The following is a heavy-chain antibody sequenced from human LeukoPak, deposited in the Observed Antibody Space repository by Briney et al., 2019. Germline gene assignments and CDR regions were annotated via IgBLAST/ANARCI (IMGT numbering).Heavy chain of an antibody. V-gene: IGHV1-58*02. CDR2: IVVGSGNT. J-gene: IGHJ4*02. CDR3: ARDRDDSSGYYRETLFDY. Sequence: SVKVSCKASGFTFTSSAMQWVRQARGQRLEWIGWIVVGSGNTNYAQKFQERVTITRDMSTSTAYMELSSLRSEDTAVYYCARDRDDSSGYYRETLFDYWGQGTLVTVSS. D-gene: IGHD3-22*01. CDR1: GFTFTSSA.